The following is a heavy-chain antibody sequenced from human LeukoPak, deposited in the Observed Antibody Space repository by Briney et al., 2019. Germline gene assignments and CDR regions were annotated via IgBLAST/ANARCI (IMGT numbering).Heavy chain of an antibody. CDR3: AKGPLFWSGYHYFDY. D-gene: IGHD3-3*01. CDR2: IIGDGRST. J-gene: IGHJ4*02. CDR1: GFTFTSYA. Sequence: GGSLRLSCAASGFTFTSYAMSWVRQAPGKGLEWVSAIIGDGRSTYYADSVKGRFTISRDNSKNTFYLQMNGLRAEDTAVYYCAKGPLFWSGYHYFDYWGQGTLVTVSS. V-gene: IGHV3-23*01.